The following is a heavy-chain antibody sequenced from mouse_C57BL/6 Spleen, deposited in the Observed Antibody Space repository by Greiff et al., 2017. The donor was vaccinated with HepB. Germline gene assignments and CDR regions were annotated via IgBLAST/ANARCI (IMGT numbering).Heavy chain of an antibody. D-gene: IGHD2-3*01. CDR2: ISSGSSTI. V-gene: IGHV5-17*01. CDR1: GFTFSDYG. Sequence: VQLKESGGGLVKPGGSLKLSCAASGFTFSDYGMHWVRQAPEKGLEWVAYISSGSSTIYYADTVKGRFTISRDNAKNTLFLQMTSLRSEDTAMYYCASYDGYYGFFDYWGQGTTLTVSS. CDR3: ASYDGYYGFFDY. J-gene: IGHJ2*01.